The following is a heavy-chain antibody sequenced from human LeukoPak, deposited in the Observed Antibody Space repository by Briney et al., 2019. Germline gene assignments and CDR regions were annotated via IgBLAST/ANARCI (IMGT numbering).Heavy chain of an antibody. V-gene: IGHV3-21*01. CDR2: MTSGSSYI. CDR3: ATCSGGSCYRSMAFDY. D-gene: IGHD2-15*01. Sequence: PGGSLRLSCAASGFTFSSFAMSWVRQAPGKGLEWVSSMTSGSSYIHYADSVRGRFTISRDNAKNSLYLQMNSLRAEDTAVYYCATCSGGSCYRSMAFDYWGQGTLVTVSS. J-gene: IGHJ4*02. CDR1: GFTFSSFA.